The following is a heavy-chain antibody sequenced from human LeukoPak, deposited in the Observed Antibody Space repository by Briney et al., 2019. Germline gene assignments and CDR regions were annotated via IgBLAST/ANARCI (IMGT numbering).Heavy chain of an antibody. CDR3: ARGTFGESDY. D-gene: IGHD3-10*01. CDR1: GGSISSGGYY. Sequence: SQTLSLACNVSGGSISSGGYYWSWIRQAPGKGLGWIGYIYHSGSTYYNPSLKSLVTMSVDRSKNQFALKLSSVTAADTAVYYCARGTFGESDYWGQGTLVTVSS. CDR2: IYHSGST. J-gene: IGHJ4*02. V-gene: IGHV4-30-2*01.